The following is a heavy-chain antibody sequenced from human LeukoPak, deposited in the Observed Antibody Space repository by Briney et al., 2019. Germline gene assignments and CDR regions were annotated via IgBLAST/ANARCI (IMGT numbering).Heavy chain of an antibody. V-gene: IGHV4-31*02. CDR1: GGSISSGGYY. CDR2: IYYSGST. D-gene: IGHD3-10*01. CDR3: ARDRMVRGVMGAFDI. J-gene: IGHJ3*02. Sequence: PSQTLSLTCTVSGGSISSGGYYWSWIRQHPGKGLEWIGYIYYSGSTYYNPSLKSRVTISVDTSKNQFSLKLSSVTAADTAVYYCARDRMVRGVMGAFDIWGQGPRHRVSS.